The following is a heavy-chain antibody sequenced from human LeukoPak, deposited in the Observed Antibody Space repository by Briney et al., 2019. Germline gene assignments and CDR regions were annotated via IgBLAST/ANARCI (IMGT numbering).Heavy chain of an antibody. CDR1: GGSISSGSYY. CDR2: IYYRGST. J-gene: IGHJ4*02. Sequence: SETLSLTCTVSGGSISSGSYYWGWIRQPPGEGLEWIGSIYYRGSTYYNPSLKSRVSISVDTSNNEFSLRLSSVTAADTAVYYCARVQAREDFDYWGQGTLVTVSS. CDR3: ARVQAREDFDY. V-gene: IGHV4-39*07.